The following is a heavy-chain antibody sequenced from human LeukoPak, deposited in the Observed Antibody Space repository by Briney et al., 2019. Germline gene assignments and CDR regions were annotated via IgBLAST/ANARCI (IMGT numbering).Heavy chain of an antibody. Sequence: ASVKVSCKASGYTFSGYYIYWLRQAPGQGLEWMGRINPNSGDTNYAQKFQGRVTMTRDTSISTAYMELSRLRSDDTAVYYCARDGHTSGYYYFDYWGQGTLVTVSS. CDR3: ARDGHTSGYYYFDY. CDR1: GYTFSGYY. J-gene: IGHJ4*02. CDR2: INPNSGDT. D-gene: IGHD3-22*01. V-gene: IGHV1-2*06.